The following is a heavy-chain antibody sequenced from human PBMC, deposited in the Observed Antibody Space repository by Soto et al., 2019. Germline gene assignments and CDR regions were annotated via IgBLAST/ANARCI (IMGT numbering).Heavy chain of an antibody. CDR2: ISGRSDYI. D-gene: IGHD3-9*01. CDR3: ARDQSRSDWFPHIDQ. Sequence: KPGGSLRLSCAASGFTFTIYNMNWVRQAPGKGLEWVSSISGRSDYIYYAGSVRGRFTISRDNAKNSLFLQLNSLRAEDTAVYYCARDQSRSDWFPHIDQWGQGTLVTV. CDR1: GFTFTIYN. J-gene: IGHJ5*02. V-gene: IGHV3-21*01.